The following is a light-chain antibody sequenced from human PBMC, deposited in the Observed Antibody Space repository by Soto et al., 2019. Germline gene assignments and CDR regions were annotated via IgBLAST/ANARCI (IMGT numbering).Light chain of an antibody. CDR1: SSDVGAYDY. J-gene: IGLJ2*01. CDR2: DVK. Sequence: QSALTQPASLSGSPGQSIAISCTGTSSDVGAYDYVSWYQQHPGKAPKLMIYDVKYRPSGVSNRFSGSKSGNTASLTISGLQAEDEADYYCSSYTSSSSVIFGGGTKLTVL. V-gene: IGLV2-14*01. CDR3: SSYTSSSSVI.